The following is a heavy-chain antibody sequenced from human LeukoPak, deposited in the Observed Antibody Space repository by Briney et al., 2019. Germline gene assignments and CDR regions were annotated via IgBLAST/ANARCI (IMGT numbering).Heavy chain of an antibody. CDR2: ISSSSSYI. J-gene: IGHJ3*02. CDR1: GFTFSSYS. D-gene: IGHD2-2*02. V-gene: IGHV3-21*01. Sequence: TGGSLRLSCAASGFTFSSYSMNWVRQAPGKGLEWVSSISSSSSYIYYADSVKGRFTISRDNAKNSLYLQMNSLRAEDTAVYYCASAYCSSTSCYTAFDIWGQGTMVTVSS. CDR3: ASAYCSSTSCYTAFDI.